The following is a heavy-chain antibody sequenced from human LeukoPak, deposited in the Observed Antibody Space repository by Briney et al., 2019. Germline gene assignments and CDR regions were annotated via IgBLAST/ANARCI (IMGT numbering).Heavy chain of an antibody. CDR2: IKQDGSEK. CDR1: GFTFSSYW. Sequence: PGGSLRLSWTASGFTFSSYWMNWVRQAPGKGLEWVANIKQDGSEKYYVDSVKGRFTISRDNAKKSLYLQMNSLRAEDTAVYYCARETEMANLDYWGQGTLVTVSS. CDR3: ARETEMANLDY. D-gene: IGHD5-24*01. J-gene: IGHJ4*02. V-gene: IGHV3-7*04.